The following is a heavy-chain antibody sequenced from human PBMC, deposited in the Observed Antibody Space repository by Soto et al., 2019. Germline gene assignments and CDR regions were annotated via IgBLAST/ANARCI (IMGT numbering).Heavy chain of an antibody. CDR2: IYNSGTI. V-gene: IGHV4-59*01. CDR3: ARVSMSTVSWGFDP. Sequence: SETLSLTCAVSGDSITSNHWNWIRQPPGRGLEWIGYIYNSGTIKYNPSLKSRVIISVDTSKNQLSLKLSSVTAADTAVYYCARVSMSTVSWGFDPWGQGTLVTV. D-gene: IGHD4-4*01. CDR1: GDSITSNH. J-gene: IGHJ5*02.